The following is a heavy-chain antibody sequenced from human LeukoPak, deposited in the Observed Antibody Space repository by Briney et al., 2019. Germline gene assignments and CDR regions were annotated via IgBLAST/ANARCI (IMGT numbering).Heavy chain of an antibody. D-gene: IGHD2/OR15-2a*01. CDR2: ISWNSGSI. Sequence: PGRSLRLSCAASGFTFDDYAMHWVRQAPGKGLEWVSGISWNSGSIGYADSVRGRFTISRDNAKNSLYLQMNSLRAEDTALYYCAKGGQSTTYYLKVMSGGYFNLWGRGTLVTVSS. J-gene: IGHJ2*01. CDR3: AKGGQSTTYYLKVMSGGYFNL. CDR1: GFTFDDYA. V-gene: IGHV3-9*01.